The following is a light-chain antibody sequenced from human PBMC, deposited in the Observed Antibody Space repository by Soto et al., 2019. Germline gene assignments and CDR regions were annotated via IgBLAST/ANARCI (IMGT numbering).Light chain of an antibody. CDR3: QTWGTGIPVV. CDR1: SGHSSYA. V-gene: IGLV4-69*01. Sequence: QSVLTQSPSASASLGASVKLTCTLSSGHSSYAIAWHQQQPEKGPRYLMKLDSDGSHTKGDAIPDRFSGSSSGAERYLTISSLQSEDEADYDCQTWGTGIPVVFGGGTKLTVL. CDR2: LDSDGSH. J-gene: IGLJ2*01.